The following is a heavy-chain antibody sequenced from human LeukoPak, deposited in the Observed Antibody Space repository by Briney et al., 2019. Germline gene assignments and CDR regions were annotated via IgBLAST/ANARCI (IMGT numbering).Heavy chain of an antibody. CDR2: INHSGST. V-gene: IGHV4-34*01. CDR3: ARHLPYLLAFDI. CDR1: GGSFSGYY. Sequence: PSETLSLTCAVYGGSFSGYYWSWIRQPPGKGLEWIGEINHSGSTNYNPSLKSRVTISVDTSKNQFSLKLSSVTAADTAVYYCARHLPYLLAFDIWGQGTMVTVSS. D-gene: IGHD2-2*02. J-gene: IGHJ3*02.